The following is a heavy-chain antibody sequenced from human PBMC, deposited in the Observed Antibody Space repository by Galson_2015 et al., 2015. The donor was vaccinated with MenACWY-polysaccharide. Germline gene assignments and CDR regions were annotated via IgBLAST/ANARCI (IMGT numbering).Heavy chain of an antibody. J-gene: IGHJ4*02. Sequence: SLRLSCAVSGFTISNYWMYWVRQAPGKGLEWVANIKQDGSEKNYVGSVRGRFTISRDNAKSTLYLQMNSLRVEDTAVYYCARILYYWGQGTLVTVSP. V-gene: IGHV3-7*01. CDR2: IKQDGSEK. CDR1: GFTISNYW. CDR3: ARILYY.